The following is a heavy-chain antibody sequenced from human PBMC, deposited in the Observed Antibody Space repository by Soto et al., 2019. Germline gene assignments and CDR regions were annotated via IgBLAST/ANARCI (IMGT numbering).Heavy chain of an antibody. CDR3: VRNSFDP. CDR2: VKHRPKNFGT. CDR1: GFTFSDFY. D-gene: IGHD1-7*01. Sequence: GGSLRLSCVASGFTFSDFYMDWVRQAPGKGLEWVARVKHRPKNFGTEYAASVTGRFIISRDDSQNSLFLQMNSLKAEDTAVYYCVRNSFDPWGQGTLVTVSS. V-gene: IGHV3-72*01. J-gene: IGHJ5*02.